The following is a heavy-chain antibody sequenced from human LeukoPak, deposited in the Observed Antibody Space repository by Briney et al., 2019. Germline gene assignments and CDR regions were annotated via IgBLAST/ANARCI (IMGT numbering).Heavy chain of an antibody. CDR1: GFTFSSYE. Sequence: SGGSLRLSCAASGFTFSSYEMNWVRQAPGKGLEWVSYISSSGSTIYYADSVKGRFTISRDNAKNSLYLQMNSLRAEDTAVYYCARGAAAGTPDWGQGTLVTVSS. CDR3: ARGAAAGTPD. CDR2: ISSSGSTI. D-gene: IGHD6-13*01. V-gene: IGHV3-48*03. J-gene: IGHJ4*02.